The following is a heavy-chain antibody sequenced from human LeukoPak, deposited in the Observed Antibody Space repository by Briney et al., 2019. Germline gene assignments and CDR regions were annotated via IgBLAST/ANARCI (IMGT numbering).Heavy chain of an antibody. D-gene: IGHD7-27*01. CDR2: IYHSGST. J-gene: IGHJ4*02. CDR3: ARDIWGKGFDY. Sequence: SSETLSLTCAGSGGSISSGGYSWSWLRQPPGKGLEWIGYIYHSGSTYYNPSLKSRVTISVDRSKNQFSLKLSSVTAADTAVYYSARDIWGKGFDYSGQGTLVTVSS. V-gene: IGHV4-30-2*01. CDR1: GGSISSGGYS.